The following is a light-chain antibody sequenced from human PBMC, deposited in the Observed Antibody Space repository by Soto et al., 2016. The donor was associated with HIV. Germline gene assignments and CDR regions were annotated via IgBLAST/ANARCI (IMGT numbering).Light chain of an antibody. CDR1: QSISSW. V-gene: IGKV1-5*03. CDR2: KAS. CDR3: QQYNSYLYT. Sequence: DIQMTQSPSTLSASVGDRVTITCRASQSISSWLAWYLQKPGKAPKLLIYKASSLESGVPSRFSGSGSGTEFTLTISSLQPDDFATYYCQQYNSYLYTFGPGDQSWRSN. J-gene: IGKJ2*01.